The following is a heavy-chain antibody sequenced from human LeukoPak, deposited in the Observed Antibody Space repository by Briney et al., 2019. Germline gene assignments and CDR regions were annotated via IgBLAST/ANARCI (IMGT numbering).Heavy chain of an antibody. Sequence: PSETLSLTCTVSGGSISSSSYYWGWIRQPPGKGLEWIGSIYYSGSTYYNPSLKSRVTISVDTSKNQFSLKLSSVTAADTAVYYCARDSGIAAAGTGYFDYWGQGPLVTVSS. CDR1: GGSISSSSYY. CDR2: IYYSGST. CDR3: ARDSGIAAAGTGYFDY. J-gene: IGHJ4*02. D-gene: IGHD6-13*01. V-gene: IGHV4-39*07.